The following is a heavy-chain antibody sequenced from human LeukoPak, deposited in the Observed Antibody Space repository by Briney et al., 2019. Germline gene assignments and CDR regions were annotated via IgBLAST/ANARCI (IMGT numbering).Heavy chain of an antibody. CDR2: ISSSGSTI. CDR3: ARDGYYGSGSYYNPFDY. CDR1: GFTFSSYE. Sequence: GGSLRLSCAASGFTFSSYEMNWVRQAPGKGLEWVSYISSSGSTIYYADSVKGRFTISRDNAKNSLYLQMNSLRAEDTAVYYCARDGYYGSGSYYNPFDYWGQGTLVTVSS. J-gene: IGHJ4*02. D-gene: IGHD3-10*01. V-gene: IGHV3-48*03.